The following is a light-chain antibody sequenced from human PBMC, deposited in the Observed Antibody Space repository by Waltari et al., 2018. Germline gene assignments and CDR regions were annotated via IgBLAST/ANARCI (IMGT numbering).Light chain of an antibody. V-gene: IGKV3-15*01. Sequence: EIVMTQSPATLSVSPGGRATLSCRATQTVGSDLAWYQQQPGQGPRLLIYGASSRATDVPVRFSASGSGTEFTLTIYSIQPEDFAVYYCQQYNSWPLTFGGGTKVDIK. CDR2: GAS. J-gene: IGKJ4*01. CDR3: QQYNSWPLT. CDR1: QTVGSD.